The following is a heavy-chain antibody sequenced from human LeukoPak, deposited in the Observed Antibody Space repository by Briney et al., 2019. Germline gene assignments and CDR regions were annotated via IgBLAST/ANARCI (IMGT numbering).Heavy chain of an antibody. D-gene: IGHD3-22*01. J-gene: IGHJ3*02. V-gene: IGHV1-18*01. Sequence: ASVKVSCKASGYTFTSYGISWVRQAPGQGLEWMGWISAYNGNTNYAQKLQGRVTMTTDTSTSTAYMELRSLRSDDTAVYYCARDLDSSGYPFWAPDAFDIWGQGTMVTVSS. CDR3: ARDLDSSGYPFWAPDAFDI. CDR2: ISAYNGNT. CDR1: GYTFTSYG.